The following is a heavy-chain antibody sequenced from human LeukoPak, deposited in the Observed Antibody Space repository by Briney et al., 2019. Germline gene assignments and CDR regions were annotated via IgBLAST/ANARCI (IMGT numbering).Heavy chain of an antibody. Sequence: PSETLSLTCAVSGGSLSSGVYYWSWTRQPRGKGLEWIVYIYHSGSTYYNPSLKSRVTISENRPKKQFSLKLSSVTAADTAVYYCAREPLGSVRARYGITGTRGAFDIWGQGTMVTVSS. V-gene: IGHV4-30-2*01. CDR1: GGSLSSGVYY. J-gene: IGHJ3*02. CDR2: IYHSGST. D-gene: IGHD1-20*01. CDR3: AREPLGSVRARYGITGTRGAFDI.